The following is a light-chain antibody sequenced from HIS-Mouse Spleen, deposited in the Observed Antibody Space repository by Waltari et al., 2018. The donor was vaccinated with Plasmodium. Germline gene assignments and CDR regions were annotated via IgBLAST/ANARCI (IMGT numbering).Light chain of an antibody. J-gene: IGLJ2*01. CDR2: DDS. CDR1: RLRSYS. Sequence: SSELTQDPAVSVALGQTVRITCQGDRLRSYSARWYQQKPGQAPVLVVYDDSDRPSGIPERFSGSNSGNTATLTISRVEAGDEADYYCQVWDSSSDHPVFGGGTKLTVL. CDR3: QVWDSSSDHPV. V-gene: IGLV3-21*02.